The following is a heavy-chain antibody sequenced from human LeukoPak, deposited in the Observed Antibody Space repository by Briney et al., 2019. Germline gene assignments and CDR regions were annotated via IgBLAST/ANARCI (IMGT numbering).Heavy chain of an antibody. CDR1: GGSISSDDYY. Sequence: PSETLSLTCTVSGGSISSDDYYSSWIRQPPGKGLEWIGYISYSGNTYYNPSLKSRVTISVDTSKNQFSLKLSSVTVADTAVYYCARDRKYGSESLRRLDYWGQGTLVTVSS. J-gene: IGHJ4*02. CDR3: ARDRKYGSESLRRLDY. CDR2: ISYSGNT. V-gene: IGHV4-30-4*01. D-gene: IGHD3-10*01.